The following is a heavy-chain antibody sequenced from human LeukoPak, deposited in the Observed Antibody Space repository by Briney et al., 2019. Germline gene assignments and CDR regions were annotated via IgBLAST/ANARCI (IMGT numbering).Heavy chain of an antibody. V-gene: IGHV1-2*02. J-gene: IGHJ5*02. CDR1: GYTFTGFY. CDR3: ARWGTEWFDP. CDR2: VNPTSGGT. D-gene: IGHD1-1*01. Sequence: ASVKVSCKASGYTFTGFYIHWVRQAPGQGLEWMGWVNPTSGGTSYAQKFQGRVTMTRDTSIRIVYMELSRLTSDDTAVYYCARWGTEWFDPWGQGTLVTVSS.